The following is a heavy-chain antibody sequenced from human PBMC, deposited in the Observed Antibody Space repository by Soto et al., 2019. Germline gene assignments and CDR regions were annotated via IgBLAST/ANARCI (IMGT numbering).Heavy chain of an antibody. J-gene: IGHJ6*02. D-gene: IGHD3-3*01. V-gene: IGHV3-23*01. CDR1: GVTFSSYA. Sequence: GGSLRLSCAASGVTFSSYAMSWVRQAPGKGLEWVSAISGSGGSTYYADSVKGRFTISRDNSKNTLYLQMNSLRAEDTAVYYCAKDIRREYYDHYYYYYGMDVWGQGTTVTVSS. CDR3: AKDIRREYYDHYYYYYGMDV. CDR2: ISGSGGST.